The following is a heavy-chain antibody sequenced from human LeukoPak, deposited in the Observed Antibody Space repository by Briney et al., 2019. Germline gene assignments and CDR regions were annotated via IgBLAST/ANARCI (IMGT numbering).Heavy chain of an antibody. CDR2: IMGDVSET. CDR1: GFIFSTHW. Sequence: GRSLRLSCAPSGFIFSTHWMNWVRQAPGKGLEWVAIIMGDVSETLYVDSVKGRFTILRDNNKNSLYLQMNSLRAEDTAVYYCVGCSGWLPGLWGRGVVVSVSS. J-gene: IGHJ1*01. CDR3: VGCSGWLPGL. V-gene: IGHV3-7*01. D-gene: IGHD6-19*01.